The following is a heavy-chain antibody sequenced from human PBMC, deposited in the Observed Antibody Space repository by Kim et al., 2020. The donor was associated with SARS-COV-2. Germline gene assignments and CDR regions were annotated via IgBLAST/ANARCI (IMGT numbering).Heavy chain of an antibody. J-gene: IGHJ4*02. D-gene: IGHD3-16*01. V-gene: IGHV3-48*01. CDR3: ARGRSYEPFDY. CDR2: I. Sequence: IDYADSVKGRLTISRDNATNSLYLQMNSLRAEDTAVYYCARGRSYEPFDYWGQGTLVTVSS.